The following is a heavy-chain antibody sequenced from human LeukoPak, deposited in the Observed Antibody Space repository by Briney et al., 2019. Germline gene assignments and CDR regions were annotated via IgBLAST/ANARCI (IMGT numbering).Heavy chain of an antibody. CDR2: ISAYNGNT. CDR3: ARDQYNWNDGTFDY. D-gene: IGHD1-1*01. CDR1: GYTFTSYG. V-gene: IGHV1-18*01. J-gene: IGHJ4*02. Sequence: ASVKVSCKASGYTFTSYGISWVRQAPGQGLEWMGWISAYNGNTNYAQKLQGRVTMTTDTSTSTAYMELRSLRSDDTAVYYCARDQYNWNDGTFDYWGQGTLVTVSS.